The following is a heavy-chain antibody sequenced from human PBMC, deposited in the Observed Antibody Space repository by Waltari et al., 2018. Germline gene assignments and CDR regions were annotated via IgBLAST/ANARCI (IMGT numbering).Heavy chain of an antibody. CDR3: ARARPQYDYGWGSYRDGTYDAFDI. CDR1: GGSFSGYY. J-gene: IGHJ3*02. V-gene: IGHV4-34*01. Sequence: QVQLQQWGAGLLKPSETLSLTCAVYGGSFSGYYWSWIRQPPGKGLGWIGEINQSGSTNTNPAHKGRVTISVDRSKNQFSLKLGCVTAADAAVYYCARARPQYDYGWGSYRDGTYDAFDIWGQGTMVTVSS. D-gene: IGHD3-16*02. CDR2: INQSGST.